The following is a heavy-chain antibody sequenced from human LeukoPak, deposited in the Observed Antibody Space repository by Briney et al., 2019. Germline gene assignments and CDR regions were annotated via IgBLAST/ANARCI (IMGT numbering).Heavy chain of an antibody. V-gene: IGHV3-64*01. CDR1: GFTFSSYA. D-gene: IGHD3-3*01. Sequence: PGGSLRLSCAASGFTFSSYAMHWVRQAPGKGPEYVSAISSNGGSTYYANSVKGRFTISRDNSKNTLYLQMGSLRAEDVAVYYCARGGLHYDFWSGYGIYFDYWGQGTLVTVSS. J-gene: IGHJ4*02. CDR2: ISSNGGST. CDR3: ARGGLHYDFWSGYGIYFDY.